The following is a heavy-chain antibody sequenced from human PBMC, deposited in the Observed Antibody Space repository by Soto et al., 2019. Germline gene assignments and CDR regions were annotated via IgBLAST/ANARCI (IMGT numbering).Heavy chain of an antibody. CDR2: IYSGGRT. Sequence: QPGGSLRLSCAASGFSVSSNYVTWVRQAPGKGLEWVSVIYSGGRTYYADSVRGRCTISRDNANTVYLQMNSLRAEDTAVYYCARDDGYVWGKYRYVWGQGTSVTVSS. J-gene: IGHJ6*02. CDR3: ARDDGYVWGKYRYV. D-gene: IGHD3-16*01. V-gene: IGHV3-53*01. CDR1: GFSVSSNY.